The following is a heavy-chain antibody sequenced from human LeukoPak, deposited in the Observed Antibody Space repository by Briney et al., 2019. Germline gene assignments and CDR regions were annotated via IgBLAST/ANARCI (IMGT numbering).Heavy chain of an antibody. Sequence: GGSLRLSCAASGFTFDDYAMHWVRQAPGKGLEWVSGISWNSGSIGYADSVKGRFTISRDNAKNSLYLQMNSLRAEDMALYYCAKPAGWRGPFDIWGQGTMVTVSS. CDR2: ISWNSGSI. D-gene: IGHD2-15*01. J-gene: IGHJ3*02. CDR1: GFTFDDYA. V-gene: IGHV3-9*03. CDR3: AKPAGWRGPFDI.